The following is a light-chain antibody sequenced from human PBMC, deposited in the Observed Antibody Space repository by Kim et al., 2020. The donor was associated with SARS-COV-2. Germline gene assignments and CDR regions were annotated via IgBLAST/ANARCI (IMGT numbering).Light chain of an antibody. J-gene: IGLJ2*01. CDR3: YSAADNNEGV. V-gene: IGLV3-27*01. CDR1: VLAKKY. CDR2: KDS. Sequence: SYELTQPSSVSVSPGQTARITCSGDVLAKKYARWFQQKPGQAPVLVIYKDSERPSGNPERFSGSSSGTTVTLTISVAQVEDEADYYCYSAADNNEGVFGGGTQLTVL.